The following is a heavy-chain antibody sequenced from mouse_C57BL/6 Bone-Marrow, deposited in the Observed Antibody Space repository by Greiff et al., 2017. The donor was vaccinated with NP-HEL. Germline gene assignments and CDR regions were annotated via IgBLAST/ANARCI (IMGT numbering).Heavy chain of an antibody. CDR3: AREEGNYYYGSSPFMDY. Sequence: EVQLQQSGPVLVKPGASVKMSCKASGYTFTDYYMNWVKQSHGKSLEWIGVINPYNGGTSYNQKFKGKATLTVDKSSSTAYMELNSLTSEDSAVYYCAREEGNYYYGSSPFMDYWGQGTSVTVSS. D-gene: IGHD1-1*01. J-gene: IGHJ4*01. CDR1: GYTFTDYY. V-gene: IGHV1-19*01. CDR2: INPYNGGT.